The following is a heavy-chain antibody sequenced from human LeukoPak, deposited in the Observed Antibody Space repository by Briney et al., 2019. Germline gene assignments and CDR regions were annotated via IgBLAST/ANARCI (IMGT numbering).Heavy chain of an antibody. CDR1: RFTFSSYS. Sequence: PGGSLRLSCAASRFTFSSYSMNWARQAPGKGLEGVASISSSSSYIYYADSVKDRFTISRDNAKNSLYLQMNSLRAEDTAVYYCASLGRSYTFDYWGQGTLVTVFS. J-gene: IGHJ4*02. CDR2: ISSSSSYI. CDR3: ASLGRSYTFDY. V-gene: IGHV3-21*01. D-gene: IGHD1-26*01.